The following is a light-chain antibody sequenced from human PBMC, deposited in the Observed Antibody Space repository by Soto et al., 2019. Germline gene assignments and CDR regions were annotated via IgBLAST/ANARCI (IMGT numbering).Light chain of an antibody. CDR2: GAS. CDR3: QQLNSYPLT. V-gene: IGKV1-13*02. CDR1: QGIGNA. Sequence: AIQMTQSPSSLSASVGHIFTISCRASQGIGNALGWYQQKPGKPPKVLIYGASTLQSGVPSRFRGSGSGTDFTLTISSLKNEDFATYYCQQLNSYPLTFGGGTKVDI. J-gene: IGKJ4*01.